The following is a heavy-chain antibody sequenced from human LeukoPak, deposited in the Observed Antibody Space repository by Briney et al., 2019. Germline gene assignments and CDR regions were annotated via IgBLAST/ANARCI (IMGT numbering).Heavy chain of an antibody. D-gene: IGHD1-26*01. J-gene: IGHJ3*02. CDR2: INPNSGGT. Sequence: VKVSCKASGYTFTGYYMHWVRQAPGQGLEWMGWINPNSGGTNYAQKFQGRVTMTRDTSISTAYMELSRLRSDDTAVYYCARVNSGIPNNDVFDIWGQGTMVTVSS. CDR1: GYTFTGYY. V-gene: IGHV1-2*02. CDR3: ARVNSGIPNNDVFDI.